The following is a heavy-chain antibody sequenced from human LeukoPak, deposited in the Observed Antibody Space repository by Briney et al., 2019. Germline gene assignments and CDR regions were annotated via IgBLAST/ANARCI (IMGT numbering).Heavy chain of an antibody. CDR1: GFTFSSYA. D-gene: IGHD6-6*01. V-gene: IGHV3-23*01. CDR2: ISGSGGST. J-gene: IGHJ6*02. CDR3: AIFEYSSSGLGDV. Sequence: GGSLRLSCAASGFTFSSYAMSWVRQAPGKGLEWVSAISGSGGSTYYADSVKGRFTISRDNSKNTLYLQMNSLRAEDTAVYYCAIFEYSSSGLGDVWGQGTTVTVSS.